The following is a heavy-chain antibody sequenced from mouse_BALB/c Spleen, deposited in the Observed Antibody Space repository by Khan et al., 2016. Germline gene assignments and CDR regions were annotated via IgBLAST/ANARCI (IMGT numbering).Heavy chain of an antibody. J-gene: IGHJ4*01. V-gene: IGHV1S137*01. CDR3: AREERNSDYAMDY. CDR2: ISTYYGDT. Sequence: VQLQQSGAELVRPGVSVKISCKGSGYTFTDYAMHWVKQSHAKSLEWIGVISTYYGDTSYNQKFEGKATMTVDKSSSTAYMELARLTSEDSAIYYCAREERNSDYAMDYWGQGTSVTVSS. CDR1: GYTFTDYA. D-gene: IGHD2-1*01.